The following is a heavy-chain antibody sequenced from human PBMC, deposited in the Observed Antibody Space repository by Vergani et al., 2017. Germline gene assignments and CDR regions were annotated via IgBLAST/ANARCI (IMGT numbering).Heavy chain of an antibody. V-gene: IGHV3-33*01. CDR3: AGDLRLLYNRFDP. J-gene: IGHJ5*02. D-gene: IGHD1-14*01. Sequence: QVQLVESGGGVVQPGRSLRLSCAASGFTFNQYGMHWVRQAPGKGLEWVAVTWYDGNNKQYADSVKGRFTISRDNSKSTMYLQMNSLRDAHKVVYYCAGDLRLLYNRFDPWGQGTLVTVSS. CDR1: GFTFNQYG. CDR2: TWYDGNNK.